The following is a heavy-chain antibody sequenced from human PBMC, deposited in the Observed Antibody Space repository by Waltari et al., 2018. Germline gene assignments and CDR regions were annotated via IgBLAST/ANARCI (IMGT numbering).Heavy chain of an antibody. CDR2: IRHPGNT. D-gene: IGHD3-3*01. J-gene: IGHJ5*02. CDR3: TRGGNYDFWSHRPFVDP. Sequence: QVQLQQWGAGLLKPSETLSLTCSVSGASFSAYYWGWVRHVPGKGLAWIGQIRHPGNTISNPTLKSRVDISIDTSRNQFSLRLFSVTAADTGLYFCTRGGNYDFWSHRPFVDPWGQGTQVTVSS. CDR1: GASFSAYY. V-gene: IGHV4-34*01.